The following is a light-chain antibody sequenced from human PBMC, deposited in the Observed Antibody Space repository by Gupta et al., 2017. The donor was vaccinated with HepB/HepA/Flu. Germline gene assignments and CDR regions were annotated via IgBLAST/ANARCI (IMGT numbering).Light chain of an antibody. V-gene: IGKV6D-21*02. Sequence: EIVLTQSPDFQSVSPKEKVTISCRASQSIGRSLNWFQQKPGQSPKLLIKYASEAISGVPSRISGSGSGTDFTLTIKSLEADDAAEYYCQQSDNLPRTFGQGTRVEIK. J-gene: IGKJ1*01. CDR3: QQSDNLPRT. CDR1: QSIGRS. CDR2: YAS.